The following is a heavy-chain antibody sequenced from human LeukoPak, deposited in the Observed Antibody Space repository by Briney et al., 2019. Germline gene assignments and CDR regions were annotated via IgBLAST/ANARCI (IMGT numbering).Heavy chain of an antibody. CDR2: IRNKANRYTT. D-gene: IGHD1-26*01. CDR1: GFTFSDYY. V-gene: IGHV3-72*01. J-gene: IGHJ4*02. Sequence: PGGSLRLSCAASGFTFSDYYMDWVRQAPGKGLEWVGRIRNKANRYTTEYAASVRGRFTVSRDDSNKALYLQKNSLKTEDTAVYYCARDMGTTTTYWGQGILVTVSS. CDR3: ARDMGTTTTY.